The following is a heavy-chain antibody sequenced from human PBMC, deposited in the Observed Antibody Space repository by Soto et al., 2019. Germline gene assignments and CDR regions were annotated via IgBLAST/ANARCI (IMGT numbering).Heavy chain of an antibody. V-gene: IGHV1-69*11. J-gene: IGHJ6*02. Sequence: QGQLVQSGAEVKKPGSSVKVSCKASGGSFSNYAISWVRQAPGQGLESMGGIIPILGTANYAQKFQGRVTITADESTSTAYMELSSLRSEDTAVYYCARVQAGDYWQVYYGMDVWGQGTTVTVSS. CDR3: ARVQAGDYWQVYYGMDV. D-gene: IGHD3-9*01. CDR1: GGSFSNYA. CDR2: IIPILGTA.